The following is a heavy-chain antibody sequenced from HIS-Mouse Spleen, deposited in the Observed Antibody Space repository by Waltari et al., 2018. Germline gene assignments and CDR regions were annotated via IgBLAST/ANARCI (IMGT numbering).Heavy chain of an antibody. Sequence: QLQLQESGPGLVKPSAPLSLTCTVPGGPISSSSYYWGWIRQPPGKGLEWIGRIYYSGSTYYNPSLKSRVTISVDTSKNQFSLKLSSVTAADTVVYYCAREIPYSSSWYDWYFDLWGRGTLVTVSS. CDR2: IYYSGST. D-gene: IGHD6-13*01. V-gene: IGHV4-39*07. CDR3: AREIPYSSSWYDWYFDL. J-gene: IGHJ2*01. CDR1: GGPISSSSYY.